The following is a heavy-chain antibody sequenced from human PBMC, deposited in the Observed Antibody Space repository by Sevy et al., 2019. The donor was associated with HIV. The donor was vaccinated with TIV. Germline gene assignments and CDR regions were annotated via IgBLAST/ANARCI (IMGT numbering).Heavy chain of an antibody. Sequence: GGSLRLSCAASGFTFSSYAMSWVRQAPGKGLEWVSAISGSGGSTYYAYSVKGRFTISRDNSKNTLYLQMNSLRAEDTAVYYCAKGIAGGSGSYYSNWGQGTLVTVSS. J-gene: IGHJ4*02. D-gene: IGHD3-10*01. CDR3: AKGIAGGSGSYYSN. CDR1: GFTFSSYA. CDR2: ISGSGGST. V-gene: IGHV3-23*01.